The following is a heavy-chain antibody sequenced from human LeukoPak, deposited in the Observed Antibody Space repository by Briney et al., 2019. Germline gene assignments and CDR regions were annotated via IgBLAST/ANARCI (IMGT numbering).Heavy chain of an antibody. D-gene: IGHD2-15*01. CDR1: GYTFTDYY. CDR2: ITPDSGAT. Sequence: GASVKVSCKTSGYTFTDYYVHWVRHAPGQGLEWLAWITPDSGATNFAQRFQGRVTMTRDTSVHTVHMELNRLRSDDTAVYYCARDLCHGGSCFHFDSWGQGTLVTVSS. V-gene: IGHV1-2*02. J-gene: IGHJ4*02. CDR3: ARDLCHGGSCFHFDS.